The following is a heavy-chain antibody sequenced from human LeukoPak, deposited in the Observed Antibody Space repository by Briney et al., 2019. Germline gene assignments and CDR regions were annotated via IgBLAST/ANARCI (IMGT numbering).Heavy chain of an antibody. J-gene: IGHJ4*02. D-gene: IGHD3-16*02. Sequence: GGSLRLSCAASGFTFSSYGMHWVRQAPGKGLEWVGRIKSKTDGGTTDYAAPVKGRFTISRDDSKNTLYLQMNSLKTEDTAVYYCTTDLPGIMITFGGVIVRSYWGQGTLVTVSS. CDR1: GFTFSSYG. CDR2: IKSKTDGGTT. CDR3: TTDLPGIMITFGGVIVRSY. V-gene: IGHV3-15*01.